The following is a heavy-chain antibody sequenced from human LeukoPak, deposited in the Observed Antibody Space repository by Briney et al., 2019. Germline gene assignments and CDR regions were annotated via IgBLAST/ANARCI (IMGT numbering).Heavy chain of an antibody. J-gene: IGHJ4*02. CDR3: ARDRSSSSSDY. Sequence: GGSLRLSCAASGFTFSDYYMSWIRQAPGKGLEWVSYISSSGSTIYYADSVKGRFTISRDNAKNSLYLQMNSLRAEDTAVYCCARDRSSSSSDYWGQGTLVTVSS. CDR2: ISSSGSTI. D-gene: IGHD6-6*01. V-gene: IGHV3-11*01. CDR1: GFTFSDYY.